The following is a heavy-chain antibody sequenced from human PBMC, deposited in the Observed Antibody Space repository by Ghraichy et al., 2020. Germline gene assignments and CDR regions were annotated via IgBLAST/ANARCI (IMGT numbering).Heavy chain of an antibody. CDR3: ARGKPWGPCSGGSCYSLFDY. V-gene: IGHV4-34*01. D-gene: IGHD2-15*01. Sequence: SETLSLTCAVYGGSFSGYYWSWIRQPPGKGLEWIGEINHSGSTNYNPSLKSRVTISVDTSKNQFSLKLSSVTAADTAVYYCARGKPWGPCSGGSCYSLFDYWGQGTLVTVSS. J-gene: IGHJ4*02. CDR2: INHSGST. CDR1: GGSFSGYY.